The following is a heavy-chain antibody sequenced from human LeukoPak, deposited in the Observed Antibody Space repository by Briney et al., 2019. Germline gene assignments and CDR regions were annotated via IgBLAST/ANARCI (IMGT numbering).Heavy chain of an antibody. J-gene: IGHJ4*02. CDR3: AKGPFFDYSSGWYPGY. Sequence: PGGSLKLSCEASGFTLGDFAMHWFRQPPGKGLNWFLFISADGSSTYYADSVKGRFTVSRDNSKNSLYLQLNSLRTEDTAFYYCAKGPFFDYSSGWYPGYWGQGTLVTVSS. D-gene: IGHD6-19*01. CDR1: GFTLGDFA. CDR2: ISADGSST. V-gene: IGHV3-43*02.